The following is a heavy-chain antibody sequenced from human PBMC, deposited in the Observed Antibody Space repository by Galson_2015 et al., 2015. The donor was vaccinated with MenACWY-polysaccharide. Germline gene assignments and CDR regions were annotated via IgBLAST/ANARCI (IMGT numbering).Heavy chain of an antibody. Sequence: SLRLSCAASGFTFNSYAMHWVRQAPGKGLEWVAVISYDETNKYYADSVKGRFTISRDNSKNTLYLQMNSLGAEDAAVYYCARDYCSRTSCYGLDVWGPGTTVIVSS. CDR2: ISYDETNK. CDR3: ARDYCSRTSCYGLDV. CDR1: GFTFNSYA. V-gene: IGHV3-30-3*01. J-gene: IGHJ6*02. D-gene: IGHD2-2*01.